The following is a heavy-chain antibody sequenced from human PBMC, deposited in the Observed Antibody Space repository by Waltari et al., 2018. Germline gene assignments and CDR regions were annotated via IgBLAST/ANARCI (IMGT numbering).Heavy chain of an antibody. J-gene: IGHJ4*02. CDR3: ARDSPEWGSPSCLDY. CDR2: ISSSSTYI. D-gene: IGHD2-2*01. Sequence: EVQLAESGGGLVKPGGSLRLPCAASGFTFNVYPMNWVRQAPGKGLEGVSSISSSSTYIDYAESVKGRFTISRDNAKNSLYLQMNSLRAEDTAVYYCARDSPEWGSPSCLDYWGQGTLVTVSS. CDR1: GFTFNVYP. V-gene: IGHV3-21*01.